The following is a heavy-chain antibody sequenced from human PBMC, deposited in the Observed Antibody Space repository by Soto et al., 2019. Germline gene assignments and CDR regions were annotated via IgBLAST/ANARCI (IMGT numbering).Heavy chain of an antibody. Sequence: SETLSLTCTVSGGSISSGDYYWSWIRQPPGKGLEWIGYIYYSGSTYYNPSLKSRVTISVDTSKNQFSLKLSSVTAADTAVYYCARTPHDYGDYGEAEYYFDYWGQGTLVTVSS. J-gene: IGHJ4*02. CDR1: GGSISSGDYY. D-gene: IGHD4-17*01. CDR3: ARTPHDYGDYGEAEYYFDY. V-gene: IGHV4-30-4*01. CDR2: IYYSGST.